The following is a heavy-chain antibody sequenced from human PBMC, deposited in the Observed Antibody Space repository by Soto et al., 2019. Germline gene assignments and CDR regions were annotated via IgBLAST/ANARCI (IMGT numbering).Heavy chain of an antibody. V-gene: IGHV4-30-2*01. CDR3: ARARGARYFDY. Sequence: SETLSLTCTVSGGSINSGDYSWTWIRQPPGKGLEWIGYIYHTGTTYYNMSLKSRVTISVDRSKNQFSLKLRSVTAADTAVYYCARARGARYFDYWGQGTLVTVSS. J-gene: IGHJ4*02. D-gene: IGHD2-15*01. CDR1: GGSINSGDYS. CDR2: IYHTGTT.